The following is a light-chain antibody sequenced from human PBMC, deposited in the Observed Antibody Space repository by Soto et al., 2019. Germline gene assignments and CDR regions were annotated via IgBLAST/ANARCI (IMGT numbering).Light chain of an antibody. CDR1: QSVSSY. J-gene: IGKJ4*01. CDR2: DAS. V-gene: IGKV3-11*01. Sequence: EIVLTQSPATLSLATGESATLSCRASQSVSSYLAWYQQKPGQAPRLLIYDASNRATGIPARFSGSGSGTDFTLTISSLEPEDFAVYYCQQRSNWLLTFGGGTKVEIK. CDR3: QQRSNWLLT.